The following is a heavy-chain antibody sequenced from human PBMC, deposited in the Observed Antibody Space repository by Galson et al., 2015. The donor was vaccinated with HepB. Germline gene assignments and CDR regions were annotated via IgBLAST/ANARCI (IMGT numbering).Heavy chain of an antibody. J-gene: IGHJ2*01. CDR1: GFTFSSYN. D-gene: IGHD6-13*01. CDR2: ITTSSSYI. CDR3: AREGSTWYKSPYDWYFDL. V-gene: IGHV3-21*01. Sequence: SLRLSCAASGFTFSSYNMNWVRQAPGKGLEWVSSITTSSSYIYYADSMKGRFTISRDNAKNSLYLQMSSLRAEDTAVYYCAREGSTWYKSPYDWYFDLWGQGTLVIVSS.